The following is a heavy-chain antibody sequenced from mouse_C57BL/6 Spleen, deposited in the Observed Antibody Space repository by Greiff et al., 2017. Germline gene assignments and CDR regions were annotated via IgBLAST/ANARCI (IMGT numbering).Heavy chain of an antibody. V-gene: IGHV1-64*01. J-gene: IGHJ2*01. D-gene: IGHD1-2*01. CDR2: IHPNSGST. CDR3: SRSNGAYYFYD. CDR1: GYTFTSYW. Sequence: VQLQQPGAELVKPGASVKLSCKASGYTFTSYWMHWVKQRPGQGLEWIGMIHPNSGSTNYNEKFKSKATLTVDKSSSTAYMQLSSLTSEDSAVYYCSRSNGAYYFYDWGQGITLTVAS.